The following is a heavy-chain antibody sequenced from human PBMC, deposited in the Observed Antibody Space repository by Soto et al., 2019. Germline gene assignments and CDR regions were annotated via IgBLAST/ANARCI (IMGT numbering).Heavy chain of an antibody. V-gene: IGHV3-23*01. D-gene: IGHD1-1*01. J-gene: IGHJ4*02. CDR3: TPDRTGLYYFDY. Sequence: GGSLRLSCAGSWLSFSSYAVSWVRQAPGKGLEWVSVFDGSVGHTYYTNSVKGRFTISNDNSKNTLFLQMNSLKAEDTAVYYCTPDRTGLYYFDYWGQGTLVTVSS. CDR2: FDGSVGHT. CDR1: WLSFSSYA.